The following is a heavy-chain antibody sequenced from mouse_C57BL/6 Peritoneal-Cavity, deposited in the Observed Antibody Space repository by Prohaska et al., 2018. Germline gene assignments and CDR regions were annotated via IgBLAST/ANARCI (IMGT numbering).Heavy chain of an antibody. J-gene: IGHJ1*03. V-gene: IGHV1-85*01. CDR1: GYTFTSYD. CDR3: ARRGGGYFDV. Sequence: SVKLSCKASGYTFTSYDINWVKQRPGQGLEWIGWIYPRDGSTKYNEKFKGKATLTVDTSHSTAYMELHSLTSEDSAVYFCARRGGGYFDVWGTGTTVTVSS. CDR2: IYPRDGST.